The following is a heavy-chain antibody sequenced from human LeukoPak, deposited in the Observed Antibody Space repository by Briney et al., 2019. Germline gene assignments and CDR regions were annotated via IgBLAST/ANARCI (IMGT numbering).Heavy chain of an antibody. Sequence: GALRLSCAASGFTFNSYGMHWVRQAPGKGLEWVAFIQYAGSDKYYADSVKGRFTISRDNSKNTLYLQMNSLGAEDTAVYYCAKGWDVDTAIDYWGQGTLVTVSS. J-gene: IGHJ4*02. V-gene: IGHV3-30*02. CDR3: AKGWDVDTAIDY. CDR2: IQYAGSDK. CDR1: GFTFNSYG. D-gene: IGHD5-18*01.